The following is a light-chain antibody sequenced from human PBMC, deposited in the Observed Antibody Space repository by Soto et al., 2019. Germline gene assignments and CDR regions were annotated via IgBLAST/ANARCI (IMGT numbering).Light chain of an antibody. CDR2: EVS. Sequence: QSVLTQPASVSGSPGQSITISCTGTSSDIGTYNFVSWYQQNPGKAPKLIIYEVSNRPSGVSNRFSGSKSGNTASLTISGLQAEEEADYSCNSYTSGSALVVFGGGTKLPV. V-gene: IGLV2-14*01. J-gene: IGLJ2*01. CDR1: SSDIGTYNF. CDR3: NSYTSGSALVV.